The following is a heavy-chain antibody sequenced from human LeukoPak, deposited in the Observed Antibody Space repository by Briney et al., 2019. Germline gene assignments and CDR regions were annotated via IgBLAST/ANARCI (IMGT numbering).Heavy chain of an antibody. J-gene: IGHJ4*02. D-gene: IGHD3-22*01. CDR1: GFTFSSYG. V-gene: IGHV3-33*01. Sequence: GRSLRLSCAASGFTFSSYGMHWVRQAPGKGLEWVAVIWYDGSNKYYADSMKGRFTISRDNSKTTLYLQMSSLRAEDTVVYYCARVGYDSRGYPLGYWGQGTLVTVSS. CDR2: IWYDGSNK. CDR3: ARVGYDSRGYPLGY.